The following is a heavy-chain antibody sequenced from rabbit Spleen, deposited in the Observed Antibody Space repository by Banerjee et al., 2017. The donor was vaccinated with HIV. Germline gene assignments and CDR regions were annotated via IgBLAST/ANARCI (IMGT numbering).Heavy chain of an antibody. J-gene: IGHJ4*01. V-gene: IGHV1S45*01. CDR1: GVSFSDKDV. D-gene: IGHD2-1*01. CDR3: ARDWKGGDTGYGEMDL. CDR2: INTVTGKT. Sequence: EQLEESGGGLVKPEGSLTLTCKASGVSFSDKDVMCWVRQAPGKGLEWIACINTVTGKTVYASWAKGRFIMSRTSSTTVTLQMTSLTAADTATYFCARDWKGGDTGYGEMDLWGPGTLVT.